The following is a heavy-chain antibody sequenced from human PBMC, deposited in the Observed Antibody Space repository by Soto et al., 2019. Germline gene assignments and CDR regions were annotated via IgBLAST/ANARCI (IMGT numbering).Heavy chain of an antibody. CDR2: VVPMYDSV. CDR1: GGTFNSYT. D-gene: IGHD1-26*01. Sequence: SVKVSCKASGGTFNSYTINWVREAPGRGLEWVGQVVPMYDSVNYAENFQGRVTITSDKSMKTAYMELTSLRSEDTALYFCASWRSYSGSYCFDYWGQGTLVTVSS. V-gene: IGHV1-69*06. CDR3: ASWRSYSGSYCFDY. J-gene: IGHJ4*02.